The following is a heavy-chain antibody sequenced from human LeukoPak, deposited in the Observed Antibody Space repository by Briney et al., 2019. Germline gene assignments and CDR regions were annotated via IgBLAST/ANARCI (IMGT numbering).Heavy chain of an antibody. V-gene: IGHV4-61*01. CDR1: GDSISFSPYY. CDR3: ARDAGYGSVPL. J-gene: IGHJ4*02. CDR2: FSYTRST. D-gene: IGHD3-10*01. Sequence: PSETLSLTCTISGDSISFSPYYWNWIRQLPGKGLEWIGYFSYTRSTTYNPSLKSRVTILFDTSNSQFSLKLNSVTAADTAVYYCARDAGYGSVPLWGLGARVAVSA.